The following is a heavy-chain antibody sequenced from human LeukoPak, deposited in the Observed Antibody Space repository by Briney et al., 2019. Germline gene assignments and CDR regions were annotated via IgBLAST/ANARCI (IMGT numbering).Heavy chain of an antibody. CDR1: GGSISSYY. J-gene: IGHJ6*02. CDR2: IYYSGST. V-gene: IGHV4-59*01. CDR3: ARAAGDAAGSYGNYYYYYGMDV. Sequence: SGTLSLTCTVSGGSISSYYWSWIRQPPGKGLEWIGYIYYSGSTNYNPSLKSRVTISVDTSKNQFSLKLSSVTAADTAVYYCARAAGDAAGSYGNYYYYYGMDVWGQGTTVTVSS. D-gene: IGHD4-17*01.